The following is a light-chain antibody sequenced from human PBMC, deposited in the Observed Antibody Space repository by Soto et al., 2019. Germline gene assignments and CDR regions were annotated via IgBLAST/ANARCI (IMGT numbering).Light chain of an antibody. CDR2: EVS. J-gene: IGLJ1*01. CDR3: SSYTSSSTPKV. CDR1: SSDVGGYNY. V-gene: IGLV2-14*01. Sequence: QAFLTQPASLSGSPGQSITISCTGTSSDVGGYNYVSWYQQHPGKAPKLMIYEVSNRPSGVSNRFSGSKSGNTASLTISGLQAEDEADYYCSSYTSSSTPKVFGTGTKVTVL.